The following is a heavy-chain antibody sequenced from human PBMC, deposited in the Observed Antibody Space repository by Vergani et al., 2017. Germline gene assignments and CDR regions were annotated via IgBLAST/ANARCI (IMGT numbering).Heavy chain of an antibody. CDR1: GGSISAGYYF. D-gene: IGHD3-10*01. Sequence: QVQLQASGPGRVKPSQTLSLTCTMSGGSISAGYYFWSWIRQPAGKGLEWLGHISASGNASHSPSLKTRVSMSVDTSKNQFSLTVTSVTAADTAIYFCARRSGGYYSGSEVHPLRTAFDVWGHGTVVTVSS. CDR2: ISASGNA. V-gene: IGHV4-61*02. CDR3: ARRSGGYYSGSEVHPLRTAFDV. J-gene: IGHJ3*01.